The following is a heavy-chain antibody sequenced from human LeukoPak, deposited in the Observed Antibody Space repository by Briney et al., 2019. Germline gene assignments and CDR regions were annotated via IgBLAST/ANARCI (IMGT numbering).Heavy chain of an antibody. V-gene: IGHV4-59*05. CDR1: GGSISSYY. D-gene: IGHD3-22*01. J-gene: IGHJ4*02. CDR3: ASRRSYYDSSGYYSYFDY. Sequence: SETLSLTCTVSGGSISSYYWSWIRQPPGKGLEWIGSIYYSGSTYYNPSLKSRVTISVDTSKNQLSLKLSSVTAADTAVYYCASRRSYYDSSGYYSYFDYWGQGTLVTVSS. CDR2: IYYSGST.